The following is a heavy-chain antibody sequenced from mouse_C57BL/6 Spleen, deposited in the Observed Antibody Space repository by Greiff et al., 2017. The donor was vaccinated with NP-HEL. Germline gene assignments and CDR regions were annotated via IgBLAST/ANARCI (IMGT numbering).Heavy chain of an antibody. CDR3: ARADSILYYFDY. CDR1: GYTFTSYT. D-gene: IGHD2-10*02. V-gene: IGHV1-4*01. J-gene: IGHJ2*01. CDR2: INPSSGYT. Sequence: VQLQQSGAELARPGASVKMSCKASGYTFTSYTMHWVKQRPGQGLEWIGYINPSSGYTKYNQKFKDKATLTADKSSSTAYMQLSSLTSEDSAVYYCARADSILYYFDYWGQGTTLTVSS.